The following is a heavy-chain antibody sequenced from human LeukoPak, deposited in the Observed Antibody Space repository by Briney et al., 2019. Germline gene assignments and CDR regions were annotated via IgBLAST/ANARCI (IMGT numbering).Heavy chain of an antibody. CDR1: GDSLSDNY. CDR3: ARHVYGKGMYV. V-gene: IGHV4-59*08. CDR2: ISSSGTA. D-gene: IGHD4-17*01. Sequence: SETLPLTCTVSGDSLSDNYWGWIRQPPGKGLECVGYISSSGTAYNPSLKSRLTISKDTSKSQFSLTLSSVTAADTAVYYCARHVYGKGMYVWGKGTTVTVSS. J-gene: IGHJ6*04.